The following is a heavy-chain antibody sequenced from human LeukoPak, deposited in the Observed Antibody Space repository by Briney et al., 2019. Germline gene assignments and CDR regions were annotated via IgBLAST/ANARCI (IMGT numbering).Heavy chain of an antibody. V-gene: IGHV1-69*06. CDR3: ARHRDYYDSSGYKY. J-gene: IGHJ4*02. CDR2: IIPIFGTA. D-gene: IGHD3-22*01. Sequence: SVKVSCKASGGTFSSYAISWVRQAPGQGLEWMGGIIPIFGTANYAQKFQGRVTITADKSTSTAYMELSSLRSEDTAVYYCARHRDYYDSSGYKYWGQGTLVTVSS. CDR1: GGTFSSYA.